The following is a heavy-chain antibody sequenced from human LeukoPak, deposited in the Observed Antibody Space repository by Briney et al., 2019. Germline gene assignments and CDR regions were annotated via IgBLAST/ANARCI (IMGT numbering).Heavy chain of an antibody. V-gene: IGHV3-48*02. D-gene: IGHD5-18*01. CDR1: GFTFGDYA. J-gene: IGHJ4*02. Sequence: GGSLRLSCTVSGFTFGDYAMNWVRQAPGKGLEWLSYITGSSSAIYYADSVKGRFAISRDNAKNSLYLQMNSLRDEDTAVYYCARDHNYGFDYWGQGTLVTVSS. CDR2: ITGSSSAI. CDR3: ARDHNYGFDY.